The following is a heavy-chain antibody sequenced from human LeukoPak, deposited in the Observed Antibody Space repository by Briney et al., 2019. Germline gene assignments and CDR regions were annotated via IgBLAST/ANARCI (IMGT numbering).Heavy chain of an antibody. D-gene: IGHD3-10*01. J-gene: IGHJ4*02. V-gene: IGHV1-46*01. CDR2: VYTDGGTI. CDR3: ATEAPGSYRFDN. CDR1: GNIFTNYH. Sequence: ASVKVSCKASGNIFTNYHLHWVRLAPGRGLEWMGTVYTDGGTITNTRSFQDRVTMTRDVSTRTVYMELSSLNSEDTAVYYCATEAPGSYRFDNWGQEILVTVSS.